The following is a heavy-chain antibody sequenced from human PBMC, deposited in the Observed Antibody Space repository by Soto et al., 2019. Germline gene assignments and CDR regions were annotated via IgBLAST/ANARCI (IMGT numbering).Heavy chain of an antibody. CDR1: GDSVSSNSAA. D-gene: IGHD6-13*01. J-gene: IGHJ5*01. Sequence: PSQTLSLTCAISGDSVSSNSAAWNWIRQSPSRGLEWLGRTYYRSKWYNDYAVSVKSRITINPDTSKNQFSLQLNSVTPEDTAVYYCAREVRVWNSGYSSSWFTSWGQGTLVTVSS. V-gene: IGHV6-1*01. CDR2: TYYRSKWYN. CDR3: AREVRVWNSGYSSSWFTS.